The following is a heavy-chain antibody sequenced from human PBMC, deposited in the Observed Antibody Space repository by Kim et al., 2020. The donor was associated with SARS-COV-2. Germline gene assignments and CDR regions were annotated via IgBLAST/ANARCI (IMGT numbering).Heavy chain of an antibody. V-gene: IGHV3-48*03. D-gene: IGHD4-17*01. Sequence: GGSLRLSCAASGFTFSSYEMNWVRQAPGKGLEWVSYISSSGSTIYYADSVKGRFTISRDNAKNSLYLQMNSLRAEDTAVYYCAREDGDYGNWFDPWGQGTLVTVSS. CDR3: AREDGDYGNWFDP. CDR1: GFTFSSYE. J-gene: IGHJ5*02. CDR2: ISSSGSTI.